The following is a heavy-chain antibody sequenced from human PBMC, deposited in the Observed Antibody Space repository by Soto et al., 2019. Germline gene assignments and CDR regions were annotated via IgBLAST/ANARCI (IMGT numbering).Heavy chain of an antibody. V-gene: IGHV1-18*01. D-gene: IGHD1-1*01. Sequence: QVHLVQSGAEVKKPGASVKVSCKGSGYGFTTYGITWVRQAPGQGLAWMAWISAHNGNTNYAKKLQGRVTVTRDTSTSTAYMELRSLRSDDTAVDYCARGRYGDYWGQGALVTVSS. CDR1: GYGFTTYG. J-gene: IGHJ4*02. CDR3: ARGRYGDY. CDR2: ISAHNGNT.